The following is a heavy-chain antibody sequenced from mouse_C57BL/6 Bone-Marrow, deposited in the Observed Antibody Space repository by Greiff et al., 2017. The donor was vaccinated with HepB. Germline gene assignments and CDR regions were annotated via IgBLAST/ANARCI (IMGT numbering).Heavy chain of an antibody. CDR1: GYTFTSYW. J-gene: IGHJ3*01. CDR2: IHPNSGST. Sequence: QVQLQQSGAELVKPGASVKLSCKASGYTFTSYWMHWVKQRPGQGLEWIGMIHPNSGSTNYNEKFKSKATLTVDKSSSTAYMQLSSLTSEDSAVYYCARYRWLLTWFAYWGQGTLVTVSA. CDR3: ARYRWLLTWFAY. D-gene: IGHD2-3*01. V-gene: IGHV1-64*01.